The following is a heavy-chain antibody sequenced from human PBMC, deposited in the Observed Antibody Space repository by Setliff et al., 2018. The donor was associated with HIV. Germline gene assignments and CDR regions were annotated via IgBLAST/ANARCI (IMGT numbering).Heavy chain of an antibody. CDR2: IYTSGST. J-gene: IGHJ4*02. Sequence: TSETLSLTCTVSGGSVSSGSYYWSWIRQPAGKGLEWIGRIYTSGSTNYSPSLKSRVTISVDASRNQFSLRLSSVTAADTAVYYCAAWGPRYSYAPYFFDSWGQGTLVTVSS. D-gene: IGHD5-18*01. CDR3: AAWGPRYSYAPYFFDS. V-gene: IGHV4-61*02. CDR1: GGSVSSGSYY.